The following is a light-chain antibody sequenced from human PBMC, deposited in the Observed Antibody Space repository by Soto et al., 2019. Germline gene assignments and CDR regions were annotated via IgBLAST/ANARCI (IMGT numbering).Light chain of an antibody. CDR2: KAS. CDR1: QSISSW. J-gene: IGKJ3*01. CDR3: QQYTSYSPFT. Sequence: DLQMTQSPSTLSASVGDRVTITCRASQSISSWLAWYQQKPGKAPKLLIYKASSLESGVPSRFSGSVSGTEFTLTISSLQPDDFANYYCQQYTSYSPFTFCPGTKVDIK. V-gene: IGKV1-5*03.